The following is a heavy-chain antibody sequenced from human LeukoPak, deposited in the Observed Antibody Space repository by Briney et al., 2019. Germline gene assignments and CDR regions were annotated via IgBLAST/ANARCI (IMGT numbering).Heavy chain of an antibody. CDR3: AGDNYYDRDY. Sequence: GGSLRLSCAASGFTFSTYWMHWVRQAPGKGLVWVSRMNSDGSDIRYADSVRGRFTISRDNAKNTLYLQMSGLRAEDTAVYYCAGDNYYDRDYWGQGTLVTVSP. CDR2: MNSDGSDI. CDR1: GFTFSTYW. J-gene: IGHJ4*02. V-gene: IGHV3-74*01. D-gene: IGHD3-22*01.